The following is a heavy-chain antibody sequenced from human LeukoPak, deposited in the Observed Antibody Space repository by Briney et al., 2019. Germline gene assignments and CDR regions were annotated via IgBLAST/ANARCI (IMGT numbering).Heavy chain of an antibody. CDR3: AIGRIYSYGSAYDY. V-gene: IGHV1-24*01. CDR2: FDPEDGET. CDR1: GYTLTELS. Sequence: ASVKVSCKVSGYTLTELSMHWVRQAPGKGLEWMGGFDPEDGETIYAQKFQGRVTMTEDTSTDTAYMELSSLRSEDTAVYYCAIGRIYSYGSAYDYWGQGTLVTVSS. D-gene: IGHD5-18*01. J-gene: IGHJ4*02.